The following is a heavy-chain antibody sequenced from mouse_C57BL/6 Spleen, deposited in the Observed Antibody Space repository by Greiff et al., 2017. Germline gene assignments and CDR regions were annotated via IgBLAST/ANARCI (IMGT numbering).Heavy chain of an antibody. V-gene: IGHV5-16*01. D-gene: IGHD2-4*01. CDR3: AIEDLYDYDAWFAY. J-gene: IGHJ3*01. CDR1: GFTFSDYY. Sequence: EVQRVESEGGLVQPGSSMKLSCTASGFTFSDYYMAWVRQVPEKGLEWVANINYDGSSTYYLDSLKSRFIISRDNAKNILYLQMSSLKSEDTATYYCAIEDLYDYDAWFAYWGQGTLVTVSA. CDR2: INYDGSST.